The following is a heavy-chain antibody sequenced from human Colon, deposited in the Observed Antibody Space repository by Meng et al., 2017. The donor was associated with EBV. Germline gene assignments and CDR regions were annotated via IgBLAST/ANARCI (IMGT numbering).Heavy chain of an antibody. CDR2: IHHNGNT. J-gene: IGHJ4*02. CDR3: ARTAICIGGSCTTWDY. V-gene: IGHV4-4*02. Sequence: QVQVQESGPGLVKPSETLSLPCAVSCDSLSSANWWSWVRQPPGKGLEWIGEIHHNGNTNYNPSLKSRVTISVDKSKNQFVLKVTSVTAADTAVYYCARTAICIGGSCTTWDYWGQGALVTVSS. CDR1: CDSLSSANW. D-gene: IGHD2-15*01.